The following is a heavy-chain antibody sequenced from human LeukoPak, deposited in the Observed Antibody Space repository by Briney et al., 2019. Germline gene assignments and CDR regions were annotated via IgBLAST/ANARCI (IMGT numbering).Heavy chain of an antibody. CDR3: ASGQWLVLGDDAFDI. V-gene: IGHV4-39*07. CDR2: IYYSGST. J-gene: IGHJ3*02. Sequence: SETLSLTCNVSGASISNSTYYWGWIRQPPGKGLEWIGSIYYSGSTYCKPSLKSRLTISVDTSKNQFSLNLSSVTAADTAVYYCASGQWLVLGDDAFDIWGQGTMVTVSS. CDR1: GASISNSTYY. D-gene: IGHD6-19*01.